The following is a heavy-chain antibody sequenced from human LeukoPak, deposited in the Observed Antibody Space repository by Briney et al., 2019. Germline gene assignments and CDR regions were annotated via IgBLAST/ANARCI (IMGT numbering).Heavy chain of an antibody. J-gene: IGHJ4*02. V-gene: IGHV3-53*01. Sequence: GGSLRLSCAASGFTVSSNYMSWVRQAPGKGQEWVSVIYSGGSTYYADSVKGRFTISRDNSKNTLYLQMNSLRAEDTAVYYCARDLRDGYISSLDYWGQGTLVTVSS. D-gene: IGHD5-24*01. CDR2: IYSGGST. CDR1: GFTVSSNY. CDR3: ARDLRDGYISSLDY.